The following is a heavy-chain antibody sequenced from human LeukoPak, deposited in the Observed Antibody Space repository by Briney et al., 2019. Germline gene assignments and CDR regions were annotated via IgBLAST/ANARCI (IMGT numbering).Heavy chain of an antibody. CDR1: GYTFTGYY. CDR3: AREVGMQQLVLVGPDPMTRWFDP. D-gene: IGHD6-13*01. Sequence: ASVKVSCKASGYTFTGYYMHWVRQAPGQGLEWMGWINPNSGGTNYAQKFQGRVTMTRDTSISTAYMELSRLRSDDTAVYYCAREVGMQQLVLVGPDPMTRWFDPWGQGTLVTVSS. CDR2: INPNSGGT. V-gene: IGHV1-2*02. J-gene: IGHJ5*02.